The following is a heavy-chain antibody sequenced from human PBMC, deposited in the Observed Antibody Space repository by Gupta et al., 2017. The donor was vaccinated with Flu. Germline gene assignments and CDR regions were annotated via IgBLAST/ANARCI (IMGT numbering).Heavy chain of an antibody. V-gene: IGHV3-33*01. D-gene: IGHD1-26*01. CDR3: AREGGITWRSGSYCFDF. J-gene: IGHJ4*02. CDR1: GFTFNTYV. CDR2: IWYDGTNE. Sequence: QLVESGGGVVQPGRSLRLSCAASGFTFNTYVMPWVRQAPGKGLEWGASIWYDGTNEYYADSVKGRFTISRDNSKNTLYLQMNSLRAEDTAVYFCAREGGITWRSGSYCFDFWGQGTLVTVSS.